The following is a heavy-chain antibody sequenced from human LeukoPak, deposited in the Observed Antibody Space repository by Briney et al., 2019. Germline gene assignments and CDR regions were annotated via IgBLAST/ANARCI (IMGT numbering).Heavy chain of an antibody. Sequence: ASETLSLTCTVSGGSISSSSYYWGWIRQPPGKGLEWIGSIYYSGSTYYNPSLKSRVTISVDTSKNQFSLKLSSVTAADTAVYFCARDGRGGCYYYSGMDVWGQGTTVTVSS. CDR3: ARDGRGGCYYYSGMDV. CDR2: IYYSGST. D-gene: IGHD2-15*01. J-gene: IGHJ6*02. V-gene: IGHV4-39*02. CDR1: GGSISSSSYY.